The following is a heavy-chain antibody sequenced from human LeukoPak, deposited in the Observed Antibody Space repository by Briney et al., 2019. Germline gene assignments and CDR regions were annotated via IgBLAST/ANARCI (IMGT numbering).Heavy chain of an antibody. D-gene: IGHD3-3*01. CDR1: GFTFSSYW. Sequence: GGSLRLSCAASGFTFSSYWMSWVRQAPGKGLEWVANIKQDGSEKYYVDSVKGRFTISRDNAKNSLYLQMNSLRGEDTAVYYCARDGYDFWSGYLSYYYYGMDVWGQGTTVTVSS. V-gene: IGHV3-7*01. CDR2: IKQDGSEK. J-gene: IGHJ6*02. CDR3: ARDGYDFWSGYLSYYYYGMDV.